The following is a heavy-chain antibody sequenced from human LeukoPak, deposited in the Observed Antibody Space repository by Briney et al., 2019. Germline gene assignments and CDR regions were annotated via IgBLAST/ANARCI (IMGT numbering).Heavy chain of an antibody. J-gene: IGHJ5*02. CDR2: IYYSGST. Sequence: SETLSLTCTVSGGSISSYYWSWIRQPPGKGLVWIGDIYYSGSTNYNPSLKSRVTISVDTSKNQFSLKLSSVTAADTAVYYCARHARGIAALVNWFDPWGQGTLVTVSS. CDR1: GGSISSYY. V-gene: IGHV4-59*08. D-gene: IGHD6-6*01. CDR3: ARHARGIAALVNWFDP.